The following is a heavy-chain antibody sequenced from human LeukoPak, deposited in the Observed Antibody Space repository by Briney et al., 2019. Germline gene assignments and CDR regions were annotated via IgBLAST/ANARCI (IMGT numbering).Heavy chain of an antibody. V-gene: IGHV3-30-3*01. CDR2: ISYDGSNK. CDR1: GFTFSSYA. Sequence: GGSLRLSCAASGFTFSSYAMHWVRQAPGKGLEWVAVISYDGSNKYYADSVKGRFTISRDNSKNTLYLQMNSLRAEDTAVYYCASGGFSYYFDYWSQGTLVTVSS. J-gene: IGHJ4*02. D-gene: IGHD3-16*01. CDR3: ASGGFSYYFDY.